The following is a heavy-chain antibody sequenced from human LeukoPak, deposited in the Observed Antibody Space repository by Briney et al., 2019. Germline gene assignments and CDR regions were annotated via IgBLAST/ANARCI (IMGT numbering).Heavy chain of an antibody. CDR2: IYPGDSDT. V-gene: IGHV5-51*01. CDR3: ARRISSSWYDYYFDY. CDR1: GYSFTSYW. J-gene: IGHJ4*02. D-gene: IGHD6-13*01. Sequence: PGESLKISCKGSGYSFTSYWIGWVRQMPGKGLEWMGIIYPGDSDTRYNPSFQGQVTISADKSISTAYLQWSSLKASDTAMYYCARRISSSWYDYYFDYWGQGTLVTVSS.